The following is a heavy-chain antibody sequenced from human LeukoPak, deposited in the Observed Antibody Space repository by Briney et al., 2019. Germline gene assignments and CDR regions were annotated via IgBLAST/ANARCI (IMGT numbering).Heavy chain of an antibody. J-gene: IGHJ6*02. D-gene: IGHD3-10*01. CDR1: GFIFSSYW. Sequence: PGGSLRLSCAASGFIFSSYWMSWVRQAPGKGLEWVSYISSSSSTIYYADSVKGRFTISRDNAKNSLYLQMNSLRAEDTAVYYCARVPLLWFGELLPPHYYGMDVWGQGTTVTVSS. CDR3: ARVPLLWFGELLPPHYYGMDV. V-gene: IGHV3-48*04. CDR2: ISSSSSTI.